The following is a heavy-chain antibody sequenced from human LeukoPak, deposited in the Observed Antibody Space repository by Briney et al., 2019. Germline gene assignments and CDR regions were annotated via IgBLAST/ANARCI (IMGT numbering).Heavy chain of an antibody. J-gene: IGHJ4*02. Sequence: PGGSLRLSCAASGFTFSNYAMNWVRQAPGKGLEWVSVIRSSGSGGSTYYADSVKGRFTISRDNSKNTLYLLMNSLRAEDTAVYYCAKDSSNCGGDCSPNYFGSWGQGTLVTVSS. V-gene: IGHV3-23*01. CDR3: AKDSSNCGGDCSPNYFGS. CDR2: IRSSGSGGST. D-gene: IGHD2-21*02. CDR1: GFTFSNYA.